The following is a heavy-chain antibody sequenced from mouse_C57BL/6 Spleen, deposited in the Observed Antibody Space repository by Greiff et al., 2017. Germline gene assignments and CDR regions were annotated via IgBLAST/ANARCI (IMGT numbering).Heavy chain of an antibody. Sequence: VQLKESGPELVKPGASVKISCKASGYSFTDYNMNWVKQSNGKSLEWIGVINPNYGTTSYNQKFKGKATLTVDQSASTAYMQLNSLTSADSAVSYCARRGSSSYFDYWGQGTTLTVSS. V-gene: IGHV1-39*01. CDR3: ARRGSSSYFDY. D-gene: IGHD1-1*01. CDR2: INPNYGTT. CDR1: GYSFTDYN. J-gene: IGHJ2*01.